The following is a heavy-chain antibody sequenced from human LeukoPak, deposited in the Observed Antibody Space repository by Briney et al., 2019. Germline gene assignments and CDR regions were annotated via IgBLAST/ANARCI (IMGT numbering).Heavy chain of an antibody. CDR2: IYYSGST. J-gene: IGHJ3*02. Sequence: SETLSLTCTVSGGSISSYYWSWIRQPPGKGLEWIGYIYYSGSTNYDPSLKSRLTMSLDTSKNQFSLELSSVTAADTAVYYCSTCSSSWSGAFDIWGQGTMVTVSS. V-gene: IGHV4-59*01. CDR1: GGSISSYY. D-gene: IGHD2-2*01. CDR3: STCSSSWSGAFDI.